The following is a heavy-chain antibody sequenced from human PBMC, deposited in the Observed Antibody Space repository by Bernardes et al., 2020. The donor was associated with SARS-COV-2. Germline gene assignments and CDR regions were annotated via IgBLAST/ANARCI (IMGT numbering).Heavy chain of an antibody. V-gene: IGHV3-7*04. CDR2: IKQDGSEK. D-gene: IGHD3-16*02. CDR3: ARDSLVDAFDI. J-gene: IGHJ3*02. CDR1: GFTFSSYW. Sequence: GGSLRLSCAASGFTFSSYWMSWVRQAPGKGLEWVANIKQDGSEKYYVYSVKGRFTISRDNAKNSLYLQMNSLRAEDTAVYYCARDSLVDAFDIWGQGTMVTVSS.